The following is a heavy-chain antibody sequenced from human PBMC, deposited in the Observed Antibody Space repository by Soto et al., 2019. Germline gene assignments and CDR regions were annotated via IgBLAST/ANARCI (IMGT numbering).Heavy chain of an antibody. Sequence: PGGSLRLSCAASGFTFNNYAMSWVRQAPGKGLEWVSVVSGSGDGTSYADSVRGRFTISRDNSKNTLYLQMNSLRAEDTAVYYCAKDSPYSSSWYDFDYWGQGTLVTVSS. CDR3: AKDSPYSSSWYDFDY. J-gene: IGHJ4*02. CDR2: VSGSGDGT. D-gene: IGHD6-13*01. CDR1: GFTFNNYA. V-gene: IGHV3-23*01.